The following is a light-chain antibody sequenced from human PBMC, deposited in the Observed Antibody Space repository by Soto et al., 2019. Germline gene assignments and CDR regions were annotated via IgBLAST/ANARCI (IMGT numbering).Light chain of an antibody. CDR2: GAS. CDR1: QSVTNY. V-gene: IGKV3-11*01. Sequence: ETVLTQFPATLSLSPGERATLSCRASQSVTNYLAWYQQKPGQAPRLLIYGASTRASGIPGRFSGSRSGTDFTLTISSLEPEDFAVYYCQQRTNLPFTFGPGTKVEFK. J-gene: IGKJ3*01. CDR3: QQRTNLPFT.